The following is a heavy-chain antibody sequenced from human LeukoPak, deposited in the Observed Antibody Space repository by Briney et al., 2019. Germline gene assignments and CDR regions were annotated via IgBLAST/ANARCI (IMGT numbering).Heavy chain of an antibody. J-gene: IGHJ4*02. CDR3: ATLGVRLVY. CDR1: GYTLTELS. V-gene: IGHV1-24*01. CDR2: FDPEDGET. D-gene: IGHD3-3*01. Sequence: ASVKVSCKVSGYTLTELSMHWVRQAPGKGLEWMGGFDPEDGETIYAQKFQGRVTTTEDTSTDTAYMELSSLRSEDTAVYYCATLGVRLVYWGQGTLVTVSS.